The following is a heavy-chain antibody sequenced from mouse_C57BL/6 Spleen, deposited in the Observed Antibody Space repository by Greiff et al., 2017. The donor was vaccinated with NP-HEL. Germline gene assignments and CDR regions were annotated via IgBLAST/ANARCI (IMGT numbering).Heavy chain of an antibody. Sequence: QVQLQQSGAELVRPGASVTLSCKASGYTFTDYEMHWVKQTPVHGLEWIGAIDPETGGTAYNQKFKGKAILTASKSSSTAYMELRSLTSEDSAVYYCTRGAGSRGDWYFDVWGTGTTVTVSS. J-gene: IGHJ1*03. D-gene: IGHD1-1*01. CDR3: TRGAGSRGDWYFDV. CDR2: IDPETGGT. CDR1: GYTFTDYE. V-gene: IGHV1-15*01.